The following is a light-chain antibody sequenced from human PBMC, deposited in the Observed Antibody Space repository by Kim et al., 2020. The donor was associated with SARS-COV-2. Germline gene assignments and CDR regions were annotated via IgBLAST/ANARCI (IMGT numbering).Light chain of an antibody. CDR1: QSISSY. CDR2: AAS. Sequence: DIQMTQSPSSLSASVGDRVTIICRASQSISSYLNWYQQKPGKPPNLLIYAASNLHSGVPSRFSGSGSGTHFTLTINSLQPEDFATYYCQESYNIHTFGQGTKLEIK. V-gene: IGKV1-39*01. CDR3: QESYNIHT. J-gene: IGKJ2*01.